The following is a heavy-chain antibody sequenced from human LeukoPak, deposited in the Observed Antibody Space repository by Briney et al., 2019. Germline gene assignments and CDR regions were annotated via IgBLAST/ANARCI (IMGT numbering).Heavy chain of an antibody. V-gene: IGHV1-46*01. Sequence: GASVKVSCKASGYTFTSYYMHWVRQAPGQGLEWMGIINPSGGSTSYAQKFQGRVTMTRDTSTSTVYMELSGLRSEDTAVYYCARGGPRGTTTDYFDYWGQGTLVTVSS. CDR3: ARGGPRGTTTDYFDY. D-gene: IGHD1-1*01. CDR1: GYTFTSYY. CDR2: INPSGGST. J-gene: IGHJ4*02.